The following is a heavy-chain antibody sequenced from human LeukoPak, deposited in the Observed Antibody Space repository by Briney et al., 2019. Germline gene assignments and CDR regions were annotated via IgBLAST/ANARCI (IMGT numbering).Heavy chain of an antibody. D-gene: IGHD3/OR15-3a*01. CDR3: ARHMILSPCDS. CDR1: GFVLSDYG. J-gene: IGHJ4*02. Sequence: PGGSLRLSCAASGFVLSDYGMHWVRQAPGKGLAWVAFVRNDGSNEYYVGSVKGRFTISRDNAKKSLFLQMNSLRAEDTAIYYCARHMILSPCDSWGQGTLVIVSS. CDR2: VRNDGSNE. V-gene: IGHV3-30*02.